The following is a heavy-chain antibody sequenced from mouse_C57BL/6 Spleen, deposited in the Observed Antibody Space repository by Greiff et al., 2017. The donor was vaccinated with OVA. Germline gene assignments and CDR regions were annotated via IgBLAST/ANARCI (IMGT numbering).Heavy chain of an antibody. CDR1: GYTFTSYW. D-gene: IGHD1-1*01. J-gene: IGHJ1*03. V-gene: IGHV1-72*01. Sequence: VQLQQPGAELVKPGASVKLSCKASGYTFTSYWMHWVKQRPGRGLEWIGRIDTNSGGTKYNEKFKSKATLTVDKPSSTAYMQLSSLTSEDSAVYYWARVYGSSYWYFDFWCKGTTVTVSS. CDR3: ARVYGSSYWYFDF. CDR2: IDTNSGGT.